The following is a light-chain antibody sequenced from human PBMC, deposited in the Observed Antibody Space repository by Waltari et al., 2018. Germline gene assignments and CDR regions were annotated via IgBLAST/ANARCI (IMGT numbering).Light chain of an antibody. V-gene: IGKV3-11*01. CDR1: QSVTNS. J-gene: IGKJ1*01. Sequence: EIVLTQSPDTLSLSPGERATLSCRASQSVTNSLAWYQQKPGQAPRLLIYSASNRATGGPGRFSGSGSGTDFTLTISSLEPEDFAVYYCQQRSNWPRTFGQGTKVEIK. CDR2: SAS. CDR3: QQRSNWPRT.